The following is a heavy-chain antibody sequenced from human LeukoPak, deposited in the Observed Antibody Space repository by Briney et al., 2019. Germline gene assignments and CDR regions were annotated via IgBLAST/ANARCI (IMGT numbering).Heavy chain of an antibody. CDR2: IKQDGSEK. D-gene: IGHD1-26*01. Sequence: VSLRLSCAASGFTFSSYWMSWVRQAPGKGLEWVANIKQDGSEKYYVDSVKGRFTISRDNAKNSLYLQMNSLRAEDTAVYYCARDKPPCELLPFDYWGQGTLVTVSS. CDR3: ARDKPPCELLPFDY. V-gene: IGHV3-7*01. J-gene: IGHJ4*02. CDR1: GFTFSSYW.